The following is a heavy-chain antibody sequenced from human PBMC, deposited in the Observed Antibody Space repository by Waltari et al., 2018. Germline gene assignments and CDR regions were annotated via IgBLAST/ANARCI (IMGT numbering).Heavy chain of an antibody. D-gene: IGHD5-18*01. Sequence: EVQLVESGGGLVQPGRSLRLSCTASGFTFGDYAMSWVRQAPGKGLGWVGFIRSKAYGGTTEYAASVKGRFTISRDDSKSIAYLQMNSLKTEDTAVYYCTRVEAMVRYADYWGQGTLVTVSS. CDR2: IRSKAYGGTT. V-gene: IGHV3-49*04. J-gene: IGHJ4*02. CDR1: GFTFGDYA. CDR3: TRVEAMVRYADY.